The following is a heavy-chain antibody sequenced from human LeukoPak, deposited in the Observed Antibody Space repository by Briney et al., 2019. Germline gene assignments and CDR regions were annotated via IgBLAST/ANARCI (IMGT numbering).Heavy chain of an antibody. CDR3: ARPSYCSSTSCSLGWFDP. CDR2: IYYSGST. J-gene: IGHJ5*02. Sequence: SETLSLTCTVSGGSISNSSYYWGWIRQPPGKGLEWIGSIYYSGSTYYNPSLKSRVTISVDTSKNQFSLKLSSVTAADTAVYYCARPSYCSSTSCSLGWFDPWGQGTLVTVSS. CDR1: GGSISNSSYY. V-gene: IGHV4-39*01. D-gene: IGHD2-2*01.